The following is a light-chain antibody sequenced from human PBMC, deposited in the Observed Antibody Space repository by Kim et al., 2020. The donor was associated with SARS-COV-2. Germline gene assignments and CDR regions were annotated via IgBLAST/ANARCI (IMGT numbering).Light chain of an antibody. J-gene: IGKJ2*01. CDR2: ATS. CDR3: QQYGNSPYT. Sequence: EIVLTQSPGTLSLSPGERATLSCRASQSFSSSYLGWYQQKPGQAPRLVIYATSSRATGIPDRFSGSGSGTDFTLTISRLEPEDFAVYYCQQYGNSPYTFGQGTKLEIK. V-gene: IGKV3-20*01. CDR1: QSFSSSY.